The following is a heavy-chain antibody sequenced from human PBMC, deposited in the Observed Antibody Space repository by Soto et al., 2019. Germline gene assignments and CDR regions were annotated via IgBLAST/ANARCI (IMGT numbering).Heavy chain of an antibody. CDR2: ISYAGSNK. D-gene: IGHD2-15*01. Sequence: QVQLVESGGGVVQPGRSLRLSCAASGFTFSSYAMYWFRQAPGKGLEWVAVISYAGSNKYYADSVKGRFTISRDNSKNTLYLQMNSLRAEDTAVYYCARAGCDGGRCYTLVGLRYGMDVWGQGTTVTVSS. V-gene: IGHV3-30-3*01. CDR1: GFTFSSYA. J-gene: IGHJ6*02. CDR3: ARAGCDGGRCYTLVGLRYGMDV.